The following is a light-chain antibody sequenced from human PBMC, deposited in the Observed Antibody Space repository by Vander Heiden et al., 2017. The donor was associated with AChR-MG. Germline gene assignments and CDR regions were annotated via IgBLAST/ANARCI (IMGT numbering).Light chain of an antibody. V-gene: IGLV2-23*02. CDR1: SSDVGSYNF. J-gene: IGLJ3*02. CDR2: EVS. CDR3: CSYAGSSTWV. Sequence: QSALTHPASVSLSPGHSITISRTGASSDVGSYNFFSWYQQLPGKAPKLMIYEVSRRPSEISDRFSGSKSANTASLTISGLQAEDEADYYCCSYAGSSTWVFGGGTKVTVL.